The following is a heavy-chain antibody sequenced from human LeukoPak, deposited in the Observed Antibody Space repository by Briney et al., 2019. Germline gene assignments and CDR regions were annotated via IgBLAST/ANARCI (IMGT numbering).Heavy chain of an antibody. V-gene: IGHV4-4*07. D-gene: IGHD2-15*01. CDR1: GYSISSGYY. CDR2: IYTSGST. Sequence: PSETLSLTCTVSGYSISSGYYWSWIRQPAGKGLECIGRIYTSGSTNYNPSLKSRVTMSIDTSKNQFSLKLSSVTAADTAVYYCARGPSRGCSGGSCYWGYYFDYWGQGTLVTVSS. CDR3: ARGPSRGCSGGSCYWGYYFDY. J-gene: IGHJ4*02.